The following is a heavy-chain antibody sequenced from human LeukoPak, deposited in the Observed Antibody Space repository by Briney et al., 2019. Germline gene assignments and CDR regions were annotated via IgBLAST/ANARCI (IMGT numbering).Heavy chain of an antibody. J-gene: IGHJ5*02. D-gene: IGHD3-16*01. CDR1: GFTFDDYA. Sequence: PGGSLRLSCAASGFTFDDYAMHWVRQAPGKGLEWVSSISSSSSYIYYADSVKGRFTISRDNAKNSLYLQMNSLRAEDTAVYFCARVGKRGIHWFDPWGQGTLVTVSS. V-gene: IGHV3-21*01. CDR3: ARVGKRGIHWFDP. CDR2: ISSSSSYI.